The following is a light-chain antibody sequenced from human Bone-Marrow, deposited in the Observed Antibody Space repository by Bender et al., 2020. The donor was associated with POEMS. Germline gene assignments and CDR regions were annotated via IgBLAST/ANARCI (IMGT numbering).Light chain of an antibody. CDR2: DVS. V-gene: IGLV2-14*03. CDR1: SSDIGGYNY. CDR3: SSYTSSNLVV. J-gene: IGLJ2*01. Sequence: QSALTQPRSVSGSPGQSITISCTGTSSDIGGYNYVSWYQHHPGKAPKLMIFDVSNRPSRVSNRFSGSKSGNTASLTISGLQAEDEGHYYCSSYTSSNLVVFGGGTQLTVL.